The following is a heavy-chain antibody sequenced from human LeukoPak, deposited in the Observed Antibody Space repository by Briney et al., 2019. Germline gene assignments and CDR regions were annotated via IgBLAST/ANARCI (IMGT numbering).Heavy chain of an antibody. CDR2: ISTYNGNT. J-gene: IGHJ4*02. Sequence: GASVKVSCKASGYTFTSYGISWVRQAPGQGLEWMGWISTYNGNTVYAPKFKGRVTMTTDTSTNTAYMELRSLRSDDTALYYCARDLTPSFCTSGSCPYGGYFDSWGQGSLVTVSS. V-gene: IGHV1-18*01. CDR1: GYTFTSYG. CDR3: ARDLTPSFCTSGSCPYGGYFDS. D-gene: IGHD1-26*01.